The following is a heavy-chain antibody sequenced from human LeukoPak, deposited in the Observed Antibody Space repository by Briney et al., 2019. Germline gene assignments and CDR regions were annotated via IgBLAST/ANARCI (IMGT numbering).Heavy chain of an antibody. CDR1: GFTFTSYT. J-gene: IGHJ4*02. V-gene: IGHV3-21*01. CDR3: AKTYGHFDD. CDR2: ITSGSSYI. Sequence: PGGSLRLSCAASGFTFTSYTMNWVRQAPGKGLEWVSSITSGSSYIYYADSVKGRFTISRDNAKNSLYLQMTSLRVEVTAVYYCAKTYGHFDDWGQGTLVTVSS. D-gene: IGHD4-17*01.